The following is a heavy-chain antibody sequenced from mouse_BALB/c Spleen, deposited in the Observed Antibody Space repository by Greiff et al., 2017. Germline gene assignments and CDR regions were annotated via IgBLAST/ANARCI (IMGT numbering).Heavy chain of an antibody. CDR1: GFTFSDYY. Sequence: EVQRVESGGGLVKPGGSLKLSCAASGFTFSDYYMYWVRPTPEKRLEWVATISDGGSYTYYPDSVKGRFTISRDNAKNNLYLQMSSLKSEDTAMYYGARGDGNDEVDYWGQGTSVTVSA. J-gene: IGHJ4*01. CDR2: ISDGGSYT. CDR3: ARGDGNDEVDY. D-gene: IGHD2-2*01. V-gene: IGHV5-4*02.